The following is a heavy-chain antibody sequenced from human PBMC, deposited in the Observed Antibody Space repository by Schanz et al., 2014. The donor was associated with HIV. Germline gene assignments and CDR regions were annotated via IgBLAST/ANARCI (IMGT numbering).Heavy chain of an antibody. D-gene: IGHD1-26*01. CDR2: IIPILGTS. CDR3: ARGEDWPGGASDH. CDR1: GGTFNNFT. V-gene: IGHV1-69*06. Sequence: QVHLVQSGAAVRTPGTSVRVSCKASGGTFNNFTIAWVRQAPGQGLEWLGGIIPILGTSNYAQKFQGRVTITADKSTSTAYMELSSLKSDDTAVYYCARGEDWPGGASDHWGQGTLVIVS. J-gene: IGHJ5*02.